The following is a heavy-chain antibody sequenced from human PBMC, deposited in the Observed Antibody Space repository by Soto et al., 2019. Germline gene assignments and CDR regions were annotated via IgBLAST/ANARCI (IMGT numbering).Heavy chain of an antibody. CDR2: IYHSGST. CDR3: ARVMRYDFSGLRSVNWFDP. J-gene: IGHJ5*02. D-gene: IGHD5-12*01. Sequence: PSETPALTFAFSGTSISSSNWWSWVRQPPGKGLEWIGEIYHSGSTNYNPSLKSRVTISVDKSKNQFSLKLSSVTAADTAVYYCARVMRYDFSGLRSVNWFDPWGQGTLVTVSS. CDR1: GTSISSSNW. V-gene: IGHV4-4*02.